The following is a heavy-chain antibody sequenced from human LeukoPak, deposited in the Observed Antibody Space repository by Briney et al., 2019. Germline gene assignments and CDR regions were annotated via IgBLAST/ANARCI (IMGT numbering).Heavy chain of an antibody. CDR3: ARDVSLDF. CDR2: IKQDGSEK. J-gene: IGHJ4*02. V-gene: IGHV3-7*01. CDR1: GFTFNNYW. Sequence: GGSLRLSCAASGFTFNNYWMTWVRQAPGKGLEWVANIKQDGSEKYYVDSVKGRFTISRDNAKKSLYLQMNSLRAEDTAVYYCARDVSLDFWGQGTLVTVSS.